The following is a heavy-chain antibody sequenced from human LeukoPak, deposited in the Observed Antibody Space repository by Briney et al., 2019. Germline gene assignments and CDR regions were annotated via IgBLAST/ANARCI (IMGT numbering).Heavy chain of an antibody. CDR1: GFTVSSNY. CDR3: ARVIRRDGYNLFDY. Sequence: GGSLRLSCAASGFTVSSNYMSWVRQAPGKGLEWVSVIYSGGSTYYADSVKGRFTISRDNSKNTLYLQMNSLRAEDTAVYYCARVIRRDGYNLFDYWGQGTLVTVSS. V-gene: IGHV3-66*02. D-gene: IGHD5-24*01. CDR2: IYSGGST. J-gene: IGHJ4*02.